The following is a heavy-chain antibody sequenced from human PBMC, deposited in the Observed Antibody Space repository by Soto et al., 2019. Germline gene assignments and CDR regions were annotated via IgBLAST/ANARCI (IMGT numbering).Heavy chain of an antibody. CDR3: ARDLWGYCGTDCYPLDV. V-gene: IGHV4-59*01. CDR2: INYSGST. CDR1: GGSISSYY. J-gene: IGHJ6*02. D-gene: IGHD2-21*02. Sequence: SETLSLTCTVSGGSISSYYWSWIRQPPGKGLEWIGHINYSGSTNYNPSLKSRVTISVDTSKNQFSLKLNSVTAADTAVYYCARDLWGYCGTDCYPLDVWGQGTTVTVSS.